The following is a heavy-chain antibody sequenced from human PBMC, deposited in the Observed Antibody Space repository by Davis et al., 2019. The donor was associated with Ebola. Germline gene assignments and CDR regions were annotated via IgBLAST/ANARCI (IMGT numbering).Heavy chain of an antibody. J-gene: IGHJ4*02. CDR1: GFTASRNY. CDR2: IRSKANSYAT. Sequence: GESLKISCAASGFTASRNYMSWVRQASGKGLEWVGRIRSKANSYATAYAASVKGRFTISRDDSKNTAYLQMNSLKTEDTAVYYCTSTLDGDYVDYWGQGTLVTVSS. V-gene: IGHV3-73*01. CDR3: TSTLDGDYVDY. D-gene: IGHD4-17*01.